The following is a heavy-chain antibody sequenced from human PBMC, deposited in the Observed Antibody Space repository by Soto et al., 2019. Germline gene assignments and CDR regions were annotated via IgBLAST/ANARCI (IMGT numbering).Heavy chain of an antibody. CDR1: GFTFTRYS. V-gene: IGHV3-21*06. J-gene: IGHJ4*02. CDR3: ARESEDLTSNFDY. CDR2: ISSTTNYI. Sequence: PEGSLRLSCAASGFTFTRYSMNWVRQAPGKGLEWVSSISSTTNYIYYGDSIKGRFTISRDNAKNSLYLEMNSLRPEDTAVYYCARESEDLTSNFDYWGQGTLVTVSS.